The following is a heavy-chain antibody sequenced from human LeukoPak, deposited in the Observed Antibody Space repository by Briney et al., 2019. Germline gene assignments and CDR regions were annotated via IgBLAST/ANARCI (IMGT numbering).Heavy chain of an antibody. CDR1: GGSISSYY. Sequence: SETLSLTCTVSGGSISSYYWSWIRQPPGKGLEWIAYIYYSGSTNHNPSLKSRVTISLDTSKNQFSLKLSSVTAADTAVYYCARNPSRAIAPRGYFDYWGQGTLVTVSS. V-gene: IGHV4-59*08. CDR3: ARNPSRAIAPRGYFDY. J-gene: IGHJ4*02. CDR2: IYYSGST. D-gene: IGHD2-2*02.